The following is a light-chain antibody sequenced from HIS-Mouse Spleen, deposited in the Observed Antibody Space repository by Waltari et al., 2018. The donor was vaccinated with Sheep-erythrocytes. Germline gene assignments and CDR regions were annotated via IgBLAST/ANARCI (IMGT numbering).Light chain of an antibody. J-gene: IGLJ1*01. CDR2: DVS. V-gene: IGLV2-11*01. CDR3: CSYAGSYNHV. CDR1: SSDVGGYNY. Sequence: QSALTQPRSVSGSPGQSVTISCTGTSSDVGGYNYVSWYQQHPGKAPKLMIYDVSKRPSGVHDRFSGSKSGHTASLTISGLQAEDEADYYCCSYAGSYNHVFATGTKVTVL.